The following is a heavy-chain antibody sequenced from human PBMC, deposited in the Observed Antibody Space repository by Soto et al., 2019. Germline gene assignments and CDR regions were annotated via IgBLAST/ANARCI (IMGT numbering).Heavy chain of an antibody. Sequence: SETLSLTCTVSGGSISSYYWSWIRQTTGKGLEWIGYIYYSGSTNYNPSLKSRVTISVDTSKNQFSLKLSSVTAADTAVYYCARASGGVVVPSDFDYWGQGTLVTVSS. CDR3: ARASGGVVVPSDFDY. CDR1: GGSISSYY. CDR2: IYYSGST. V-gene: IGHV4-59*08. J-gene: IGHJ4*02. D-gene: IGHD2-2*01.